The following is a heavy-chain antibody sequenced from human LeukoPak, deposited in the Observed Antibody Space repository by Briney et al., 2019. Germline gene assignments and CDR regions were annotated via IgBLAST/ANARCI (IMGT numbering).Heavy chain of an antibody. CDR1: GFTFSSYG. V-gene: IGHV1-18*01. CDR2: ISVYNGNT. J-gene: IGHJ4*02. CDR3: ARDSHIAEVAYYFDY. Sequence: GGSLRLSCAASGFTFSSYGISWVRQAPGQGLEWMGWISVYNGNTKYAQKLQGRVTMTTDTSTSTAYMELRSLRSDDTAVYYCARDSHIAEVAYYFDYWGQGTLVTVSS. D-gene: IGHD6-13*01.